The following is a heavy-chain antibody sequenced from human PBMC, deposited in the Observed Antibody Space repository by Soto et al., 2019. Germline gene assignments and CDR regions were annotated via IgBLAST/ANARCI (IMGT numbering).Heavy chain of an antibody. V-gene: IGHV3-9*01. J-gene: IGHJ3*02. CDR2: ISWNSGSI. Sequence: EVQLVESGGGLVQPGRSLRLSCAASGFTFDDYAMHWVRQAPGKGLEWVSGISWNSGSIGYADSVKGRFTISRDNAKNSLYLQMNSLRAEDTALYYCAKDVCYCGGDCAHDAFDIWGQGTMVTGSS. CDR3: AKDVCYCGGDCAHDAFDI. D-gene: IGHD2-21*01. CDR1: GFTFDDYA.